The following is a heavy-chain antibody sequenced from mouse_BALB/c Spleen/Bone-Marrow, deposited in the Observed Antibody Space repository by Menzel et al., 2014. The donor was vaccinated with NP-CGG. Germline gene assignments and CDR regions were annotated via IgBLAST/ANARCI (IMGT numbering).Heavy chain of an antibody. Sequence: EVQLQQSGPELVKPGASVKISCKTSGYTFTEYTMHWVKQSHGKCLEWIGGINPNNGATSYNQKFKGKATLTVDKSSSTAYMELRSLTSEDSAVYFCARRQFGPAWFAYWGQGTLVTVSA. CDR2: INPNNGAT. J-gene: IGHJ3*01. V-gene: IGHV1-22*01. D-gene: IGHD6-1*01. CDR1: GYTFTEYT. CDR3: ARRQFGPAWFAY.